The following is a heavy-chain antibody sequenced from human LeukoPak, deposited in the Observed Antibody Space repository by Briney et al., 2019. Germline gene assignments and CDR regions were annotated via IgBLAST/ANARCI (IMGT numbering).Heavy chain of an antibody. Sequence: SETLSLTCTVSGGSISSYYWSWIRQPPGKGLDWIGSIYHSGSTYYNPSLKSRVTMSMDTSKNQFSLKLSSVTAADTAVYYCAGAHCGGDCYSGRAFDIWGQGTMVTVSS. CDR1: GGSISSYY. V-gene: IGHV4-59*04. D-gene: IGHD2-21*02. CDR2: IYHSGST. CDR3: AGAHCGGDCYSGRAFDI. J-gene: IGHJ3*02.